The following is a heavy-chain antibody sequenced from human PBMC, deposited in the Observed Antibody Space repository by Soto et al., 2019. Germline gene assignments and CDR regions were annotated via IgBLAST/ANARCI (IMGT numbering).Heavy chain of an antibody. CDR3: ARVGFYYDILTGYEYYYYMDV. V-gene: IGHV3-33*01. CDR2: IWYDGSNK. CDR1: GFTFISYV. J-gene: IGHJ6*03. D-gene: IGHD3-9*01. Sequence: GGSLRLSCAASGFTFISYVMHWVRQAPGKGLEWVAVIWYDGSNKYYADSVKGRFTISRDNSKNTLYLQMNSLRAEDTAVYYCARVGFYYDILTGYEYYYYMDVWGKGTTVTVSS.